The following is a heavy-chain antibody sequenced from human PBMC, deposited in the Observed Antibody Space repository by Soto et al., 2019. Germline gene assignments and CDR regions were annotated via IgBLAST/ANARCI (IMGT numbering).Heavy chain of an antibody. CDR1: GFTFSSYA. V-gene: IGHV3-23*01. J-gene: IGHJ4*02. Sequence: EVQLLESGGGLVQPGGSLRLSCAASGFTFSSYAMSWVRQAPGKGLEWVSAISGSGGSTYYADSVKGRFTISRDNSKNTLYLQMNSLRAEDTAVYYCAKCRVVKSRPAPYYFDYWGQGTLVTVSS. D-gene: IGHD3-22*01. CDR2: ISGSGGST. CDR3: AKCRVVKSRPAPYYFDY.